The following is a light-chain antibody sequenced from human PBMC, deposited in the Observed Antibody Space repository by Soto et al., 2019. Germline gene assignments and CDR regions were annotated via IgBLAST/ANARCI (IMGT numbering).Light chain of an antibody. CDR3: QQANSFPFT. Sequence: DIQITQSPSSVSASVGDRVTITCRASQGISSWLAWYQQKPGKAPKLLIYAASSLQSGVPSRFRGSVSGTDCSLTISSLQPEDCASYYRQQANSFPFTFDPGTKVAIK. CDR2: AAS. J-gene: IGKJ3*01. CDR1: QGISSW. V-gene: IGKV1-12*01.